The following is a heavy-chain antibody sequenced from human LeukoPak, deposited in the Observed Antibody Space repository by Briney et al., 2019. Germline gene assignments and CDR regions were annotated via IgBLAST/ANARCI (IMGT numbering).Heavy chain of an antibody. CDR1: GFTFSSYS. D-gene: IGHD5-12*01. CDR2: IKEDGTQK. J-gene: IGHJ3*01. Sequence: GGSLRLSCAASGFTFSSYSMNWVRQGPGKGLEWVALIKEDGTQKNYVDSVKGRFTISRDNAKSSLYLQMNSLRAEDTALYYCVRDPGYGALDVWGRGTMVTVSS. CDR3: VRDPGYGALDV. V-gene: IGHV3-7*01.